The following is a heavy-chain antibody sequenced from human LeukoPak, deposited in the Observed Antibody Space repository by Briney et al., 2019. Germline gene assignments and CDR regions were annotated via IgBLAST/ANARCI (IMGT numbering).Heavy chain of an antibody. Sequence: PSETLSLTCTVSGGSISSDYWSWIRQPAGKGLEWIGRIYTSGSHNSNPSIKSRVTMSVDTSKNQFSLKLSSVTAADTAVYYCARDRPYSGSYHYSYYMDVWGKGTTVTVSS. J-gene: IGHJ6*03. CDR1: GGSISSDY. V-gene: IGHV4-4*07. CDR3: ARDRPYSGSYHYSYYMDV. CDR2: IYTSGSH. D-gene: IGHD1-26*01.